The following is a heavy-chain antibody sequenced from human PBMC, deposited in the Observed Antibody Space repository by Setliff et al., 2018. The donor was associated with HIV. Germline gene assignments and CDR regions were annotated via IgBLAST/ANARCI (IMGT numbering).Heavy chain of an antibody. CDR1: GYTFTDYA. CDR2: LDTARGQP. Sequence: EASVKVSCKASGYTFTDYAIHWLRQAPGQRPECMGWLDTARGQPTYSKNFQGRVTFSDDRATNTVYLELTNLKSQDAAVYFCARDGPPFTVTMLDSWGQGTLVTVSS. CDR3: ARDGPPFTVTMLDS. V-gene: IGHV1-3*04. D-gene: IGHD4-17*01. J-gene: IGHJ4*02.